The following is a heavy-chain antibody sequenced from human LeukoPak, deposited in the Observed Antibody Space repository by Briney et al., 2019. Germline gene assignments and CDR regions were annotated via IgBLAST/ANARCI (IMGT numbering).Heavy chain of an antibody. CDR1: GYTFTGYY. J-gene: IGHJ4*02. D-gene: IGHD5-18*01. V-gene: IGHV1-2*02. CDR3: ARDGSGYNYGYYFDY. Sequence: ASVKVSCNTFGYTFTGYYMHWVRQAPGQGLEWMGWINPNSGGTNYAQKFQGRVTMTRDTSINTVHMELRSLRFGDTAVYFCARDGSGYNYGYYFDYWGQGTPVTVSS. CDR2: INPNSGGT.